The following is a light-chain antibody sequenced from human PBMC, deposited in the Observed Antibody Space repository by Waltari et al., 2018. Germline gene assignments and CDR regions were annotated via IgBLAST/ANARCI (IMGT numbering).Light chain of an antibody. CDR2: GAS. J-gene: IGKJ1*01. CDR1: QSVGRT. V-gene: IGKV3-20*01. Sequence: EIVLTQSPGTLSLSPGASATLSCRASQSVGRTLAWYQQKPGQAPRLLMYGASSRATGTPDRFSGSGSGTDFSLTISRLEPEDFAVYYCQHYVRLPATFGQGTKVEIK. CDR3: QHYVRLPAT.